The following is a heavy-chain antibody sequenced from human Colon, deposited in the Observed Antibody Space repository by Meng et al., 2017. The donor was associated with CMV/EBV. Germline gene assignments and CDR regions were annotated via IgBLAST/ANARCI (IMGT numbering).Heavy chain of an antibody. Sequence: GESLKISCAASGFNFNIYAINWDRQGPGKVLEWVSAISGSADTTHYAASVQGRFTISRDNSKNTVYLQMDSLRAEDTAVYYCAKPHADYYYDKTGGYGMDVWGQGTTVTVSS. J-gene: IGHJ6*02. CDR2: ISGSADTT. CDR3: AKPHADYYYDKTGGYGMDV. CDR1: GFNFNIYA. V-gene: IGHV3-23*01. D-gene: IGHD3-22*01.